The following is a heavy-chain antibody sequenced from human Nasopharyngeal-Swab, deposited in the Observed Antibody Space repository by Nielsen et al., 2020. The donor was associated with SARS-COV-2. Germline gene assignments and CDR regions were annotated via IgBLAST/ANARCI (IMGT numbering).Heavy chain of an antibody. J-gene: IGHJ3*02. CDR1: GFTFSSYG. D-gene: IGHD1-26*01. CDR3: AKGWGGSYVDAFDI. V-gene: IGHV3-30*18. Sequence: GASLRLSCAASGFTFSSYGMHWVRQAPGKGLEWVAVISYDGSNKYYADSVKGRFTISRDNSKNTLYLQMNSLRAEDTAVYYCAKGWGGSYVDAFDIWGQGTMVTVSS. CDR2: ISYDGSNK.